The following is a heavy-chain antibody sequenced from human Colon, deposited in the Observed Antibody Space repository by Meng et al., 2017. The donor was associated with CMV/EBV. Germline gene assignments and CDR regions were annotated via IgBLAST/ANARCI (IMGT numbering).Heavy chain of an antibody. CDR1: GFTFSHYD. V-gene: IGHV3-13*01. CDR2: IGTAGDT. CDR3: ARGGQGGQAYMDV. Sequence: LSLTCAASGFTFSHYDFHWVRQTPGKGLEWVSAIGTAGDTYYPASVKGRFTVSRENAKNSLSLEMNSLRAGDTAVYYCARGGQGGQAYMDVWGQGTTVTVSS. D-gene: IGHD3-10*01. J-gene: IGHJ6*02.